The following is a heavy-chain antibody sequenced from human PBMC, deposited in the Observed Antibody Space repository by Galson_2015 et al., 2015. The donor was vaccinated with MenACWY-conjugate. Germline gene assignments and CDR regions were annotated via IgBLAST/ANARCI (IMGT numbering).Heavy chain of an antibody. V-gene: IGHV1-3*01. Sequence: SVKVSCKASGGTLRTFPVHWVRQAPGQRFEWMGWINAANDDTKYSENFQGRVTITRDTSAHTVYMDLTSLRSEDTAVYYCAREDPLLGGGWQSHDAFDIWGQGTMVTVSS. CDR3: AREDPLLGGGWQSHDAFDI. J-gene: IGHJ3*02. CDR1: GGTLRTFP. D-gene: IGHD6-19*01. CDR2: INAANDDT.